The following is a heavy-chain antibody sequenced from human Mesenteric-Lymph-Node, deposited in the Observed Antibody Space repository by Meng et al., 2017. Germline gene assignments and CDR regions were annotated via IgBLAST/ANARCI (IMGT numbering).Heavy chain of an antibody. J-gene: IGHJ5*02. CDR1: GYSFTSYW. D-gene: IGHD6-19*01. CDR2: IYPGDSDT. CDR3: ARHSEFTYPRIAVAGTPWFDP. Sequence: GESLKISCKGSGYSFTSYWIGWVRQMPGKGLEWMGIIYPGDSDTRYSPSFQGQVTISADKSISTAYLQWSSLKASDTAMYYCARHSEFTYPRIAVAGTPWFDPWGQGTLVTVSS. V-gene: IGHV5-51*01.